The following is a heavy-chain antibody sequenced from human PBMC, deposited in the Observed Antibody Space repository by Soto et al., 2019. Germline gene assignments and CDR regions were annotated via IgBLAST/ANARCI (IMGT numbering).Heavy chain of an antibody. J-gene: IGHJ6*02. CDR3: TRAQFECGSYFGLDV. V-gene: IGHV1-8*01. Sequence: QVHLVQSGAEVKQPGASVRVSCKASGYTFTNYDITWVRQATGQGLEWMGWMNPDSENTGSPQKFQGRVTMTVNTSINTAYMELTSLRSEDTAVYYCTRAQFECGSYFGLDVWGQGTTVTVSS. CDR2: MNPDSENT. CDR1: GYTFTNYD. D-gene: IGHD6-25*01.